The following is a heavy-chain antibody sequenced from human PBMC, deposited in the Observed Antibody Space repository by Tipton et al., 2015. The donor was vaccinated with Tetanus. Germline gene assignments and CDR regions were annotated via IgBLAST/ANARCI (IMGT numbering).Heavy chain of an antibody. CDR3: ARKWDIVAVSAANYYGLDV. V-gene: IGHV1-69*01. CDR1: GGTFSNYA. Sequence: QSGAEVKKPGSSVKVSCKASGGTFSNYAISWVRQAPGQGLEWMGGIIPSFGTAKYAQKFQGRVTITADESTSTAYMELSSLRSEDTAVYYCARKWDIVAVSAANYYGLDVWGQGTSVTVSS. D-gene: IGHD2-2*01. J-gene: IGHJ6*02. CDR2: IIPSFGTA.